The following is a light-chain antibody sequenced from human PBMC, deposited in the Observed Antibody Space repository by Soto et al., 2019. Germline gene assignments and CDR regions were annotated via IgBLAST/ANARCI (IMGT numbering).Light chain of an antibody. V-gene: IGLV2-14*03. J-gene: IGLJ3*02. CDR1: SSDVGDYNF. Sequence: QSVLTQPASVSGSPGQSITSSCTGTSSDVGDYNFVSWYQQLPGKAPKLMIYEVSHRPSGVSNRFSGSKSGNTASLTISGLLAEDEAHYYCSSHTSSSIWVFGGGTKLTVL. CDR3: SSHTSSSIWV. CDR2: EVS.